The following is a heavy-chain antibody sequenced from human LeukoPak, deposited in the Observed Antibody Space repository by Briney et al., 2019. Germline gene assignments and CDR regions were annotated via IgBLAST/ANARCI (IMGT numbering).Heavy chain of an antibody. V-gene: IGHV1-69*04. CDR3: ARNDRSSSWYSMVYYYYCMDV. CDR1: GGTFSSYA. D-gene: IGHD6-13*01. Sequence: VASVKVSCKASGGTFSSYASSWVRQASGQGLEWMGRIIPILGIANYAQKFPGRVTITADKSKSTASMALSSLRSEDTAVYSCARNDRSSSWYSMVYYYYCMDVWGQGTTVTVSS. J-gene: IGHJ6*02. CDR2: IIPILGIA.